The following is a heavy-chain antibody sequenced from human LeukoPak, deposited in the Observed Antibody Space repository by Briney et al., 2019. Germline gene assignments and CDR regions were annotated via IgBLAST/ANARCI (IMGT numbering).Heavy chain of an antibody. V-gene: IGHV3-7*01. CDR2: IKQDGSEK. CDR3: ARGIWSATRVDYYLDN. Sequence: GGSLRLSCAASGFTFSSYWMSWVRQAPGKGLEWVANIKQDGSEKYYVDSVKGRFTISRDNAKNSLYLQMNSLRAEDTAVYYCARGIWSATRVDYYLDNWGRGTLVTVSS. D-gene: IGHD5-24*01. J-gene: IGHJ4*02. CDR1: GFTFSSYW.